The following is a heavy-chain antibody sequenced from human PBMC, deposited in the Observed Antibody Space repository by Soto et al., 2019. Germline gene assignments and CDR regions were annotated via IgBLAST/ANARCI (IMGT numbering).Heavy chain of an antibody. V-gene: IGHV1-3*01. CDR1: GYTFTSYA. D-gene: IGHD3-3*01. CDR2: INAGNGNT. Sequence: ASVKVSCKASGYTFTSYAMHWVRQAPGQRLEWMGWINAGNGNTKYSQKFQGRVTITRDTSASTAYMELSSLRSEDTAVYYCARDSNYDFWSAKRRSGRAPAFDIWGQGTMVTVSS. J-gene: IGHJ3*02. CDR3: ARDSNYDFWSAKRRSGRAPAFDI.